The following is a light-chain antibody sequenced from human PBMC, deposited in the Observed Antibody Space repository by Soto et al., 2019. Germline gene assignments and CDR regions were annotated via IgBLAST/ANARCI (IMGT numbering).Light chain of an antibody. CDR1: SSNIGSNY. V-gene: IGLV1-47*01. CDR3: AAWDDSLSGWV. Sequence: QSVLTQPPSASGTPGQRVTISCSGSSSNIGSNYVYWYQQLPGTAPKLLIYRNNRRPSGVPDRFSGSKSGTSASLAISGLRSEDEADYYCAAWDDSLSGWVFGGGTKPTVL. J-gene: IGLJ3*02. CDR2: RNN.